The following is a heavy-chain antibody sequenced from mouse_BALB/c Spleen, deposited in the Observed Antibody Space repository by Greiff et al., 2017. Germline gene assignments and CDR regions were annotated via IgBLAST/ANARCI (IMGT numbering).Heavy chain of an antibody. CDR3: ARGDGGGVFDV. CDR1: GYTFTSYD. D-gene: IGHD2-3*01. Sequence: VQLQQSGTVLARPGASVKMSCKASGYTFTSYDINWVKQRPGQGLEWIGWIYPGDGSTKYNEKFKGKATLTADKSSSTAYMQLSSLTSENSAVYFCARGDGGGVFDVWGAGTTVTVSS. J-gene: IGHJ1*01. CDR2: IYPGDGST. V-gene: IGHV1S56*01.